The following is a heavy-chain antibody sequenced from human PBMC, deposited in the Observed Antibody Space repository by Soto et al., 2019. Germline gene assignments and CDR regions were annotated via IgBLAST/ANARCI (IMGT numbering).Heavy chain of an antibody. J-gene: IGHJ4*02. V-gene: IGHV3-21*01. D-gene: IGHD3-10*01. Sequence: GGSLRLSCAVSGFIFSRYSMNWVRQAPGKGLEWVSSIGTSGSYIYYADSVKGRFTISRDNAKNSLYLQMNSLRAEDTAVYYCARGKITMVRGVLHDHWGQGTLVTVSS. CDR1: GFIFSRYS. CDR3: ARGKITMVRGVLHDH. CDR2: IGTSGSYI.